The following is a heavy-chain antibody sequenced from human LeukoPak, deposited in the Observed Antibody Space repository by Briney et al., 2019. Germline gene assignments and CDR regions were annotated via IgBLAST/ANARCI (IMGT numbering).Heavy chain of an antibody. V-gene: IGHV4-34*01. Sequence: SETLSLTCAVYGGSFSGYYWSWIHQPPGKGLEWIGEINHSGSTNYNPSLKSRVTISVDTSKNQFSLKLSSVTAADTAVYYCARDRAVAEGYWGQGTLVTVSS. D-gene: IGHD6-19*01. CDR2: INHSGST. CDR3: ARDRAVAEGY. CDR1: GGSFSGYY. J-gene: IGHJ4*02.